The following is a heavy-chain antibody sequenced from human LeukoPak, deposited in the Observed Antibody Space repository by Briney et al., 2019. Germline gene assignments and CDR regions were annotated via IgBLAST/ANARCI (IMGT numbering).Heavy chain of an antibody. CDR1: GFTFSSYA. CDR2: ISYDGTNK. Sequence: GGSLRLSCAASGFTFSSYAMHWVRQAPGKGLEWVALISYDGTNKYYADSVKGRFTISRDNSKNTLYLQMNSLRAEDTAVYYCAKSPTHDSFDYFQSWGQGTLVTVSS. J-gene: IGHJ4*02. CDR3: AKSPTHDSFDYFQS. D-gene: IGHD3-22*01. V-gene: IGHV3-30*04.